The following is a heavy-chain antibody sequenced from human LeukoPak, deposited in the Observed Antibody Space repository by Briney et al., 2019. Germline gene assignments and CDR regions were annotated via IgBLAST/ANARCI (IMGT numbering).Heavy chain of an antibody. J-gene: IGHJ4*02. D-gene: IGHD3-16*01. V-gene: IGHV4-34*01. CDR3: ARGGLAPGFDY. Sequence: SETLSLTCAVYGGPFSGYYWSWIRQPPGKGLEWIGEINHSGSTNYNPSLKSRVTISVDTSKNQFSLKLSSVTAADTAVYYCARGGLAPGFDYWGQGTLVTVSS. CDR1: GGPFSGYY. CDR2: INHSGST.